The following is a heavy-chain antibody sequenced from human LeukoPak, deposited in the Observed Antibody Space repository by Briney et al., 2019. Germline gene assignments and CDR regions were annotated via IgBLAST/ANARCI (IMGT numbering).Heavy chain of an antibody. D-gene: IGHD3-10*01. CDR1: GFTLSDYY. CDR3: ARDRTVRGEGLDY. J-gene: IGHJ4*02. Sequence: GSLRLSCAASGFTLSDYYMGWIRQPPGKGLEWIGSIYYSGSTYYNPSLKSRVTISVDTSKNQFSLKLSSVTAADTAVYYCARDRTVRGEGLDYWGQGTLVTVSS. CDR2: IYYSGST. V-gene: IGHV4-38-2*02.